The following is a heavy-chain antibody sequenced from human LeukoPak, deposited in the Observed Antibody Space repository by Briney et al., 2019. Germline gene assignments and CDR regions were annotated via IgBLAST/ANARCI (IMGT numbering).Heavy chain of an antibody. D-gene: IGHD4-17*01. CDR2: INDRGRT. CDR3: ARDPTTVTSLPYYFDF. J-gene: IGHJ4*02. CDR1: GGSFSGYH. V-gene: IGHV4-34*01. Sequence: SETLSLTCAVHGGSFSGYHWNWLRQSPSKGLEWIGEINDRGRTNYNPSLESRVTLSVDTSKKEFSLKLSAVTAADTAVYYCARDPTTVTSLPYYFDFWGQGTLVSVSS.